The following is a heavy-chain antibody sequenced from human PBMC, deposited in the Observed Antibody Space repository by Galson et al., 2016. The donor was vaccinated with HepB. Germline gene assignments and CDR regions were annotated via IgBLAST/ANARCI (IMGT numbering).Heavy chain of an antibody. J-gene: IGHJ6*02. CDR3: ARDKIIMFRAVPKNYYGMDV. D-gene: IGHD3-10*01. CDR2: IPYSGNP. CDR1: GGSIAGGEYY. Sequence: TLSLTCIVSGGSIAGGEYYWTWLRQFPGKGLEWIGYIPYSGNPYYNPSPKIRVTISVDTSQSQFSLKLSSGTAAETAVYYCARDKIIMFRAVPKNYYGMDVWGQGTTVTVSS. V-gene: IGHV4-31*03.